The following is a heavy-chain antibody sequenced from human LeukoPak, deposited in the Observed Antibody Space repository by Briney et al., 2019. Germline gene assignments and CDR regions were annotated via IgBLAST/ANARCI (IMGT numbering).Heavy chain of an antibody. CDR3: ARRNILSGYYHFDY. J-gene: IGHJ4*01. V-gene: IGHV4-39*01. D-gene: IGHD3-9*01. CDR1: GVSITSINYY. Sequence: SETLSLTCTVSGVSITSINYYWAWIRQPPGKGLEWIGSLSSGGPTYNNPSLESRTSISADTSSNQLFLKLTSVTAADTAVYFCARRNILSGYYHFDYWGHGTLVTVSS. CDR2: LSSGGPT.